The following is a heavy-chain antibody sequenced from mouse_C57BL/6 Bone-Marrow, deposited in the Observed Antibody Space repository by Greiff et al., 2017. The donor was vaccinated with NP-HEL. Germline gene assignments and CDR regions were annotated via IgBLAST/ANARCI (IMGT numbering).Heavy chain of an antibody. CDR1: GYTFTSYT. V-gene: IGHV1-4*01. Sequence: LQESGAELARPGASVKMSCKASGYTFTSYTMHWVKQRPGQGLEWIGYINPSSGYTKYNQKFKDKATLTADKSSSTAYMQLSSLTSEDSAVYYCARRGSSFYWYFDVWGTGTTVTVSS. J-gene: IGHJ1*03. CDR3: ARRGSSFYWYFDV. D-gene: IGHD1-1*01. CDR2: INPSSGYT.